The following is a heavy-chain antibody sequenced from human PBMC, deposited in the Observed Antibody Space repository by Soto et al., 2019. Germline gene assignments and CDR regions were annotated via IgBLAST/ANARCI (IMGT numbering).Heavy chain of an antibody. V-gene: IGHV1-18*01. CDR3: ARVFLPGYPDY. Sequence: ASVKVSCKASGYTFNTYAVTWVRQAPGQGLEWMGWISPNNGKTKYRQSLQDRLTMTTDTSTSTAYLELRSLNSDDTAIYYCARVFLPGYPDYWGQGTLVTAPQ. CDR1: GYTFNTYA. D-gene: IGHD5-18*01. J-gene: IGHJ4*02. CDR2: ISPNNGKT.